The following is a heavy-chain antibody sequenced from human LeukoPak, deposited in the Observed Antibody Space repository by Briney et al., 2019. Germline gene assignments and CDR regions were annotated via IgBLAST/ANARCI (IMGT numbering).Heavy chain of an antibody. J-gene: IGHJ4*02. CDR1: GGSIISSNYY. CDR3: AREGHYYDSTGYYYGGYYFDS. CDR2: VYYSGST. Sequence: PSETLSLTCTVSGGSIISSNYYWGWIRQPPGKGLEWLGSVYYSGSTYYNPSLESRVSMSVDTSESQFSLTLSSVTAADTAVYYCAREGHYYDSTGYYYGGYYFDSWGQGTLVAVSS. D-gene: IGHD3-22*01. V-gene: IGHV4-39*07.